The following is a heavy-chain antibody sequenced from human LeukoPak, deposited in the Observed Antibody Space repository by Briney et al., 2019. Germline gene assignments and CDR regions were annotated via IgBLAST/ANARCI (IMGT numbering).Heavy chain of an antibody. V-gene: IGHV4-59*01. J-gene: IGHJ5*02. Sequence: PSETLSLTCTVSGGSISSYYWSWIRQPPGKGLEWIGYIYYSGSTNYNPSLKSRVTISVDTSKNQFSLKLSSVTAADTAVYYCARELYSSGWYAWFDPWGQGTLVTVSS. D-gene: IGHD6-19*01. CDR3: ARELYSSGWYAWFDP. CDR2: IYYSGST. CDR1: GGSISSYY.